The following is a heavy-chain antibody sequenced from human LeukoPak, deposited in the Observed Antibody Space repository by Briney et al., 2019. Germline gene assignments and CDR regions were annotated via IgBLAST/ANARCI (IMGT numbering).Heavy chain of an antibody. CDR1: GYTFTGYY. J-gene: IGHJ6*03. D-gene: IGHD2/OR15-2a*01. Sequence: ASVKVSCKASGYTFTGYYMHWVRQAPGQGLEWMGWINPNSGGTNYAQKFQGRVTMTTDTSTSTAYMELRSLRSDDTAVYYCARRVSPPNSYYYYYYMDVWGKGTTVTISS. CDR3: ARRVSPPNSYYYYYYMDV. V-gene: IGHV1-2*02. CDR2: INPNSGGT.